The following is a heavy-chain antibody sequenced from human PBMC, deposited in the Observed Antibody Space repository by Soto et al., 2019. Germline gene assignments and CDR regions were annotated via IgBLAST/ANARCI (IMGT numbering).Heavy chain of an antibody. CDR2: ISGSGGST. D-gene: IGHD6-19*01. J-gene: IGHJ4*02. V-gene: IGHV3-23*01. CDR1: GFTFSSYA. Sequence: GSLRLSCAASGFTFSSYAMSWGRQVPGKELEWVSAISGSGGSTYYADSVKGRFTISRDNSKNTLYLQMNSLRAEDTAVYYCSSYPGIAVAGNYWGEGTLVTVSS. CDR3: SSYPGIAVAGNY.